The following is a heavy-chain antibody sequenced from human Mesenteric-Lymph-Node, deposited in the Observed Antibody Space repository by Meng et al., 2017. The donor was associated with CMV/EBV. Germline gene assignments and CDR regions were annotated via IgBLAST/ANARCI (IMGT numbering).Heavy chain of an antibody. D-gene: IGHD6-19*01. V-gene: IGHV1-2*02. Sequence: ASVKVSCKASGYTFTGFYMQWVRQAPGQGLEWMGWINPNSGGTNYAQKFQGRVTMTRDTSISTAYMELSRLRSDDTAVYYCARDPLEQWLPTSGGYLGMDVWGQGTTVTVSS. CDR2: INPNSGGT. J-gene: IGHJ6*02. CDR3: ARDPLEQWLPTSGGYLGMDV. CDR1: GYTFTGFY.